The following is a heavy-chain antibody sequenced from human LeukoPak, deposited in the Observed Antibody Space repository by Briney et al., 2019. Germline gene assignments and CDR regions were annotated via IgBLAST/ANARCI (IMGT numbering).Heavy chain of an antibody. CDR3: ARPETYYYDSSGYYYGY. D-gene: IGHD3-22*01. J-gene: IGHJ4*02. CDR1: GFTFISYA. V-gene: IGHV3-23*01. CDR2: NSGSGGST. Sequence: GGSLRLSCAASGFTFISYAMSWVRQAPGKGLEWVSANSGSGGSTYYADSVKGRFTISRDNSKNTLYLQMNSLRAEDTAVYYCARPETYYYDSSGYYYGYWGQGTLVTVSS.